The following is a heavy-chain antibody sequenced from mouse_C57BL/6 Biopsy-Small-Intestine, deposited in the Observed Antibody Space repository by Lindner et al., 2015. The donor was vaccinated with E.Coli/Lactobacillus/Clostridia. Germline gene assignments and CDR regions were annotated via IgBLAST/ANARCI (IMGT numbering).Heavy chain of an antibody. J-gene: IGHJ2*01. D-gene: IGHD1-1*01. CDR1: GFNIKDSL. CDR3: AKGNYYAYFDS. Sequence: VQLQESGAELVRPGASVKLSCTVSGFNIKDSLMHWVKQRPEQGLEWIAWIDPEDGDTRYAPKFQDRSTMTADTSSNTAYLQLSSLTSEDTAIYYCAKGNYYAYFDSWGQGTTLTVSS. V-gene: IGHV14-1*01. CDR2: IDPEDGDT.